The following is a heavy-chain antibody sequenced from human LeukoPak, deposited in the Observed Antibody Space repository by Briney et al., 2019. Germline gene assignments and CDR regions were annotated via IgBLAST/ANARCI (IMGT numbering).Heavy chain of an antibody. CDR1: GFTFDDYT. J-gene: IGHJ6*03. V-gene: IGHV3-43*01. CDR3: AKEKQKYYYYYMDV. Sequence: GGSLRLSCAASGFTFDDYTMHWVRQAPGKGLEWVSLISWDGGSTYYADSVKGRFTISRDNSKNSLYLQMNSLRTEDTALYYCAKEKQKYYYYYMDVWGKGTTVTVSS. CDR2: ISWDGGST.